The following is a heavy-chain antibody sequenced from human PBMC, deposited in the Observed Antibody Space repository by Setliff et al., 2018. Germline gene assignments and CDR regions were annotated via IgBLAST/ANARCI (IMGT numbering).Heavy chain of an antibody. J-gene: IGHJ6*03. CDR3: VREGVDRRSSTDYRYYMDV. V-gene: IGHV1-69*05. D-gene: IGHD6-6*01. CDR2: TIPIFGTT. CDR1: GATFSSYG. Sequence: ASVKVSCKASGATFSSYGISWVRQAPGQGLEWMAGTIPIFGTTEYAQKFQGRLTIITDESTNTAFMQLSSLRSDDTAVYYCVREGVDRRSSTDYRYYMDVWGKGTTVTVSS.